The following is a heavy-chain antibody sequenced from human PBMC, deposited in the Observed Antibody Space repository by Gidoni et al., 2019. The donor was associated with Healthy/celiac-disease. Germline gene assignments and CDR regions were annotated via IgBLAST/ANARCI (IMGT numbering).Heavy chain of an antibody. Sequence: EVQLVESGGGLVQPGGSLRLSCAASGLTFSSYEMNWVRQAPGKGLEWVSDISSSGSTVYYADSVKGRFTISRDNAKNSLYLQINSLRAEDTAVYYCARAAVIPLYSSGWYEDYWGQGTLVTVSS. D-gene: IGHD6-19*01. CDR1: GLTFSSYE. V-gene: IGHV3-48*03. CDR3: ARAAVIPLYSSGWYEDY. CDR2: ISSSGSTV. J-gene: IGHJ4*02.